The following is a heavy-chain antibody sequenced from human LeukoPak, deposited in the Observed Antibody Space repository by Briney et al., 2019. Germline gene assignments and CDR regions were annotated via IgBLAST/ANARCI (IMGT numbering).Heavy chain of an antibody. CDR3: ARSQGTIPDSVPLDI. V-gene: IGHV3-11*04. CDR2: ISSSGSTI. CDR1: GFTFSDYY. Sequence: PGGSLRLSCAASGFTFSDYYMSWIRQAPGKGLEWVSYISSSGSTIYYADSVKGRFTISRGNAKNSLYLQMNSLRAEDTAVYYCARSQGTIPDSVPLDIWGQGTMVTVSS. J-gene: IGHJ3*02. D-gene: IGHD5/OR15-5a*01.